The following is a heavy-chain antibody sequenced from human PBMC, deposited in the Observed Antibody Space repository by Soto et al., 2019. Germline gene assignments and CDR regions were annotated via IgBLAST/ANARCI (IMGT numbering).Heavy chain of an antibody. CDR3: ATTYGSGSTHFAY. CDR2: IIPMVGMA. V-gene: IGHV1-69*02. D-gene: IGHD3-10*01. CDR1: GDTFSFYT. J-gene: IGHJ4*02. Sequence: QVQLVQSGAEAKKPGSSVRLSCTASGDTFSFYTISWVRQAPGQGPEGMGRIIPMVGMADYPQKFQGRVTIRADKSTSTAYMVLSSLRSDATAVYFCATTYGSGSTHFAYWGQGTLVTVSS.